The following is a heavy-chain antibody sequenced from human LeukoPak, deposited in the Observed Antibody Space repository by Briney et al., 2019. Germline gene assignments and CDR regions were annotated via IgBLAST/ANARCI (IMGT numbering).Heavy chain of an antibody. CDR2: ISSSGSTI. D-gene: IGHD3-22*01. CDR1: GFTFSDYY. J-gene: IGHJ4*02. V-gene: IGHV3-11*01. Sequence: PGGSLRLSCAASGFTFSDYYMSWIRQAPGKGLEWVSYISSSGSTIYYADSVKGRFIISRDNAKNSLYLQMNSLRAEDTAVYYCASHWGYYYDSSGYHFDYWGQGTLVTVSS. CDR3: ASHWGYYYDSSGYHFDY.